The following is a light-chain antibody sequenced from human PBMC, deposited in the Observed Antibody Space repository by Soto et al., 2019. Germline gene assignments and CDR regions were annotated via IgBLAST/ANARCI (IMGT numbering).Light chain of an antibody. J-gene: IGKJ5*01. CDR3: QQYVTSAIT. CDR1: QGVSSL. Sequence: IVLTQSPATLSVSPVERATLSCMASQGVSSLLAWYQQKPRQAPRLLIYDTSTRATGIPARFSGSGSGTDFTLTISRLEPEDFALYYCQQYVTSAITFGQGTRLEIK. V-gene: IGKV3-15*01. CDR2: DTS.